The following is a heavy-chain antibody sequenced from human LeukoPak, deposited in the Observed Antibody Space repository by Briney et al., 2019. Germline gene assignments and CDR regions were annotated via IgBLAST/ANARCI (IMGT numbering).Heavy chain of an antibody. CDR3: AKQLGYCSDGSCYFPY. CDR2: IIPIFGTA. Sequence: ASVKVSCKASGGTFSSYAISWVRQAPGQGLEWMGGIIPIFGTANYAQKFQGRVTITADESTSTAYMELSSLRSEDTAVYYCAKQLGYCSDGSCYFPYWGQGTLVTVSS. D-gene: IGHD2-15*01. J-gene: IGHJ4*02. V-gene: IGHV1-69*13. CDR1: GGTFSSYA.